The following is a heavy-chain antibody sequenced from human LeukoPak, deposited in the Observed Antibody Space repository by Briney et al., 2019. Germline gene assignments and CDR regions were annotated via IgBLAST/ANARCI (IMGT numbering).Heavy chain of an antibody. CDR3: ARHPGGHGGYFDY. J-gene: IGHJ4*02. CDR2: ISHSGST. Sequence: SETLSLTCAVSGGSISSNKWWSWVRPSPAKGLEWIGEISHSGSTNYNPSLKSRVTISVDKSKNQFSLRLSFVTAADTAVYYCARHPGGHGGYFDYWGQGTLVTVSS. D-gene: IGHD3-16*01. V-gene: IGHV4-4*02. CDR1: GGSISSNKW.